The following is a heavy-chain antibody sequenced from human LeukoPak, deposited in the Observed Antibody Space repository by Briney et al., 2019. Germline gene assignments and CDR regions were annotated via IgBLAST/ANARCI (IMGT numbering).Heavy chain of an antibody. J-gene: IGHJ3*02. Sequence: PSETLSLTCTVSGGSISSYYWSWIRQPPGKGLEWIGSIYHSGSTYYNPSLKSRVTISVDTSKNQFSLKLSSVTAADTAVYYCARDTAMVTGYDAFDIWGQGTMVTVSS. CDR1: GGSISSYY. CDR2: IYHSGST. CDR3: ARDTAMVTGYDAFDI. V-gene: IGHV4-38-2*02. D-gene: IGHD5-18*01.